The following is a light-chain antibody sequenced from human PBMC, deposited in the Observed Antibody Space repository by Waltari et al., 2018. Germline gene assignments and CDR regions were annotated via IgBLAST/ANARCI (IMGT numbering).Light chain of an antibody. CDR1: QSISKY. Sequence: VLTQSPGTLSLSPGETATLSCRASQSISKYLVWYQQRPGHAPRLLIYAASTRATGVPDRFSVSGYGTDFTLTISRLEPEDFAVYYCQNHERLPATFGQGTKVEIK. J-gene: IGKJ1*01. CDR2: AAS. V-gene: IGKV3-20*01. CDR3: QNHERLPAT.